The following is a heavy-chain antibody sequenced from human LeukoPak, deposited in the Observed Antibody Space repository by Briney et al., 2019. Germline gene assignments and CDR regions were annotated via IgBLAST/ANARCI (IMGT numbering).Heavy chain of an antibody. CDR3: ASQRSFNY. CDR2: IYSGGGT. Sequence: GGSLRLSCAASGFTVSSDYMSWVRQAPGKGLEWVSVIYSGGGTYYADSVRGRFTISRDNSKSTVYLQMNSLRAEDTAVYFCASQRSFNYWGQGTLVTVSS. J-gene: IGHJ4*02. D-gene: IGHD1-26*01. CDR1: GFTVSSDY. V-gene: IGHV3-53*01.